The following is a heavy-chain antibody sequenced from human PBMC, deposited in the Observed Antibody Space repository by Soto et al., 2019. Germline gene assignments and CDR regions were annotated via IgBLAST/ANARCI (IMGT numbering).Heavy chain of an antibody. CDR2: ISDDGASI. V-gene: IGHV3-48*03. J-gene: IGHJ4*02. CDR1: GFSFSRFA. D-gene: IGHD5-18*01. Sequence: LXLSCEASGFSFSRFAMNWFLQAPVRGLEWVSYISDDGASIYYADSLKGRFTISRDNAKNSLSLQMNNLRAEDTAVYYCARENSVQAWLHHFDQWGLGTLVTVPS. CDR3: ARENSVQAWLHHFDQ.